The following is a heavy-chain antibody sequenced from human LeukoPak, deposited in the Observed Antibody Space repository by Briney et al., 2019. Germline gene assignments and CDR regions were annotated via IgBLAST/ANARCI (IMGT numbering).Heavy chain of an antibody. Sequence: TGGSLRLSCVASGFPFDDYGMFWVRQAPGKGLEWVSAISGSGGSTYYADSVKGRFTISRDNSKNTLYLQMNSLRAEDTAVYYCAKDAPPLGLYYYDSSATAFDIWGQGTMVTVSS. CDR1: GFPFDDYG. J-gene: IGHJ3*02. CDR2: ISGSGGST. V-gene: IGHV3-23*01. CDR3: AKDAPPLGLYYYDSSATAFDI. D-gene: IGHD3-22*01.